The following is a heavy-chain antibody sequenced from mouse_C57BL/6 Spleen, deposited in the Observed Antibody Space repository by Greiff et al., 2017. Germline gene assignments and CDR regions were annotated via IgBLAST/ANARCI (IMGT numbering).Heavy chain of an antibody. V-gene: IGHV14-3*01. Sequence: VHVKQSVAELVRPGASVKLSCTASGFNIKNTYMHWVKQRPEQGLEWIGRIDPANGNTKYAPKFQGKATITADTSSNTAYLQLSSLTSEDTAIYYCARSETWDWYFDVWGTGTTVTVSS. CDR3: ARSETWDWYFDV. CDR2: IDPANGNT. CDR1: GFNIKNTY. D-gene: IGHD4-1*01. J-gene: IGHJ1*03.